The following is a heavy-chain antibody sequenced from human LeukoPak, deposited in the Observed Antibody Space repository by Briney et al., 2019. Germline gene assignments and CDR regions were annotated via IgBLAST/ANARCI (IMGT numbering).Heavy chain of an antibody. CDR2: INPNSGGT. V-gene: IGHV1-2*02. CDR3: ASLIMITFGGVTSSPLFFDY. Sequence: ASVKVSCKASGYTFTGYYMHWVRQAPGQGLEWMGWINPNSGGTNYAQKFQGRVTMARDTSISTAYMELSRLRSDDTAVYYCASLIMITFGGVTSSPLFFDYWGQGTLVTASS. J-gene: IGHJ4*02. CDR1: GYTFTGYY. D-gene: IGHD3-16*01.